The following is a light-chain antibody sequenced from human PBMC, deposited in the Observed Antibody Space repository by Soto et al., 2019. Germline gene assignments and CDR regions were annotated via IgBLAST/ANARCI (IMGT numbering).Light chain of an antibody. Sequence: IVLTQSPGTLSLSPGERATLSCRASQSVSRNYLAWYQQKPGQAPRLLNYGASNRATAIADRFSGRVSATDCTLISSRVDPDDSAVYYCQQDGSSPYTFGQGTRLDI. J-gene: IGKJ2*01. CDR1: QSVSRNY. CDR3: QQDGSSPYT. V-gene: IGKV3-20*01. CDR2: GAS.